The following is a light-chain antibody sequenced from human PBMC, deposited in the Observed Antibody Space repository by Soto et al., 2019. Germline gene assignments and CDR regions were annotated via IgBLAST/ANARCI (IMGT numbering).Light chain of an antibody. CDR2: DAS. CDR1: QGISSY. Sequence: IQLPQSPSSLSASVGDRVTITCRASQGISSYLGWYQQKPGKAPNLLIYDASTLHSGVPSRFSGGGSGTDFTLTISSLQSEDFATYYCQQVNVYPSTFGRGTKVDIK. J-gene: IGKJ4*01. V-gene: IGKV1-9*01. CDR3: QQVNVYPST.